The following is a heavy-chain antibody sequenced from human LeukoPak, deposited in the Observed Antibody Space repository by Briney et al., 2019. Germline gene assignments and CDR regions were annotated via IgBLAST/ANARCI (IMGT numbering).Heavy chain of an antibody. CDR3: AKDRSESYFYFDF. Sequence: GGSLRLSCAASGFTFSSNGMHWVRQAPGKGLEWVAFIRYGGIDERYADSVKGRFTISRDNSKNTLYLQMNSLRAEDTAVYYCAKDRSESYFYFDFWGQGTLVTVSS. J-gene: IGHJ4*02. V-gene: IGHV3-30*02. CDR2: IRYGGIDE. D-gene: IGHD1-26*01. CDR1: GFTFSSNG.